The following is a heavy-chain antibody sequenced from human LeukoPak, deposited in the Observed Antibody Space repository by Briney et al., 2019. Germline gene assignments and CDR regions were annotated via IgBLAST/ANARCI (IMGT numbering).Heavy chain of an antibody. Sequence: KPSETLSLTCTVSGGSISSYYWSWIRQPPGKGLEWIGYIYYSGSTNYNPSLKSRVTMSVDTSKNQFSLKLSSVTAADTAVYYCARGGIAVADPTFDPWGQGTLVTVSS. D-gene: IGHD6-19*01. J-gene: IGHJ5*02. CDR1: GGSISSYY. CDR3: ARGGIAVADPTFDP. CDR2: IYYSGST. V-gene: IGHV4-59*12.